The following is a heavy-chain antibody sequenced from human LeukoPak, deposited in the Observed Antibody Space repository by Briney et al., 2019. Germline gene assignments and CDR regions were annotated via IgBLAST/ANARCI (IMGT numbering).Heavy chain of an antibody. D-gene: IGHD3-10*01. CDR3: ARGFGDWGLSWFDP. J-gene: IGHJ5*02. Sequence: KTSETLSLTCTVSGGSVSSGSYYWSWIRRPPGKGLEWMGYIYYSGSAKYNPSLKSRVTISVDTSKNQFSLKLTSVTAADTAVYYCARGFGDWGLSWFDPWGQGTLVTVSS. CDR2: IYYSGSA. CDR1: GGSVSSGSYY. V-gene: IGHV4-61*01.